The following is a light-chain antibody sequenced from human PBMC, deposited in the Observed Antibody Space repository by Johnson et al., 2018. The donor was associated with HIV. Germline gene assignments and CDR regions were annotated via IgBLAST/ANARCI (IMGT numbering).Light chain of an antibody. J-gene: IGLJ1*01. CDR1: SSNIGNNY. Sequence: HSVLTQPPSVSAAPGQKVTISCSGSSSNIGNNYVSWYQQLPGTAPKLLIYDNNKRPSGIPDRFSGSKSGTSATLGITGLQTGDEADYYCGTWDSSLISNVFGTGTKVTVL. CDR3: GTWDSSLISNV. V-gene: IGLV1-51*01. CDR2: DNN.